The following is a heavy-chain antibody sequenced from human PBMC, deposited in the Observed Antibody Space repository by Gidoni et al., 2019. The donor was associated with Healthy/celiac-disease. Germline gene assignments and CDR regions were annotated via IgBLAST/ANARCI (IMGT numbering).Heavy chain of an antibody. J-gene: IGHJ3*02. V-gene: IGHV3-66*01. Sequence: EVKLVEPGGGLVWPGGPLSLPGAAPGFPVGSNYMSWVRQAPGKGLEWVSVIYSGGSTYYADAVKGRFTISRDNSKNTLYLQMNSLRAEDTAVYYCAREGTEAAPDAFDIWGQGTMVTVSS. D-gene: IGHD1-1*01. CDR3: AREGTEAAPDAFDI. CDR2: IYSGGST. CDR1: GFPVGSNY.